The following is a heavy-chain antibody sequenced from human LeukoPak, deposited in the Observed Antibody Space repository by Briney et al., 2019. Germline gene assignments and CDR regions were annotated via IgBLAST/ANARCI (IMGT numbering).Heavy chain of an antibody. CDR3: ATRFDYYGSGSYPEYFQH. CDR1: GFTFSDYY. J-gene: IGHJ1*01. CDR2: ISSSGRTI. V-gene: IGHV3-11*01. Sequence: PGGSLRLSCAASGFTFSDYYMSWLRQAPGKGLEWVSYISSSGRTIYYADSVKGRFTISRDNAKNSLYLQMNSLRAEDTAVYYCATRFDYYGSGSYPEYFQHWGQGTLVTVSS. D-gene: IGHD3-10*01.